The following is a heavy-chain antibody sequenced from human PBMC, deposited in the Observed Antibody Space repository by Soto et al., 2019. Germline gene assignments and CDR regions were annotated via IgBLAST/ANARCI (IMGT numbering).Heavy chain of an antibody. J-gene: IGHJ5*02. CDR1: GFTFSSHA. V-gene: IGHV3-23*01. D-gene: IGHD3-10*01. CDR2: LSDSGGSI. Sequence: GGSLRLSCTASGFTFSSHAMTWVRQAPGKGLEWVSGLSDSGGSIYYADSVKGRFTISRDNSMNTLYLQMKTLRAEDTAVYYCARVLLWFGEPNWFDPWGQGTLVTLSS. CDR3: ARVLLWFGEPNWFDP.